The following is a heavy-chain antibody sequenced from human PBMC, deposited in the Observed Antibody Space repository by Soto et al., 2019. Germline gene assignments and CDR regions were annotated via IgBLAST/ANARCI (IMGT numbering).Heavy chain of an antibody. J-gene: IGHJ5*02. CDR2: MNPISGNA. D-gene: IGHD4-4*01. CDR3: ARGAYNDYSHWFDP. V-gene: IGHV1-8*01. Sequence: QVQLVQSGAEVRKPGASVRVSCKATGYSFTRHDINWLRQAAGQGLEWMGWMNPISGNAVYAQKFQGRVTMTRNTSITTAYIEVTSLKSEDTAVYFCARGAYNDYSHWFDPWGQGTLVTVSS. CDR1: GYSFTRHD.